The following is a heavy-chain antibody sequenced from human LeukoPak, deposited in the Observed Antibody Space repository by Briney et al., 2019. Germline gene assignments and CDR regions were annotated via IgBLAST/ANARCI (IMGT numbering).Heavy chain of an antibody. CDR1: GFTFNNYG. J-gene: IGHJ4*02. CDR2: ISDDGINK. V-gene: IGHV3-30*18. Sequence: GGSLRLSCEASGFTFNNYGMHWVRQAPGKGLEWVAVISDDGINKYYADSVKGRSTISRDNSKNSLYLQMNSLRTEDTALYYCAKDKSGWYFDYWGQGTLVTVSS. CDR3: AKDKSGWYFDY. D-gene: IGHD6-19*01.